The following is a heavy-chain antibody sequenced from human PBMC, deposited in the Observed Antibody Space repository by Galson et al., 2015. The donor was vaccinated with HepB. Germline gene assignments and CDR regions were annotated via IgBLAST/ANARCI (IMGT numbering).Heavy chain of an antibody. D-gene: IGHD3-22*01. J-gene: IGHJ4*02. Sequence: SLRLSCAASGFTFSSYEMNWVRQAPGKGLEWVSYISSSGSTIYYADSVKGRFTISRDNAKNSLYLQMNSLRAEDTAVYYCARVGDYYDSSGYYGSFDYWGQGTLVTVSS. CDR1: GFTFSSYE. CDR3: ARVGDYYDSSGYYGSFDY. V-gene: IGHV3-48*03. CDR2: ISSSGSTI.